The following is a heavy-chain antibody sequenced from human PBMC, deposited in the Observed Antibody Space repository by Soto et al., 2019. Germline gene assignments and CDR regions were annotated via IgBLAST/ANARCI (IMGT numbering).Heavy chain of an antibody. J-gene: IGHJ6*02. D-gene: IGHD6-19*01. CDR2: ISYDGSNK. Sequence: VQLVESGGGVVQPGRSLRLSCAASGFTFSSYAMHWVRQAPGKGLEWVAVISYDGSNKYYADSVKGRFTISRDNSKNTLYLQMNSLRAEDTAVYYCASRSSGWYALPYYYYGMDVWAQGTTVTVSS. V-gene: IGHV3-30-3*01. CDR3: ASRSSGWYALPYYYYGMDV. CDR1: GFTFSSYA.